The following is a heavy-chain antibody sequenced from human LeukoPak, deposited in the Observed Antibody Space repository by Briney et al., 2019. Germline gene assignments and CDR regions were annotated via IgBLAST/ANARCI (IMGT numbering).Heavy chain of an antibody. CDR3: ARDSSSWYSDY. J-gene: IGHJ4*02. V-gene: IGHV1-69*04. CDR1: GGTFSSYA. Sequence: GASVKVSCKASGGTFSSYAISWVRQAPGQGLERMGRIIPILGIANYAQKFQGRVTITADKSTSTAYMELSSLRSEDTAVYYCARDSSSWYSDYWGQGTLVTVSS. D-gene: IGHD6-13*01. CDR2: IIPILGIA.